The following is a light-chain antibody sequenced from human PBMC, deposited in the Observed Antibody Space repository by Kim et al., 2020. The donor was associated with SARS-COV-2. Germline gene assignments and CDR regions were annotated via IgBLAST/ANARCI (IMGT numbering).Light chain of an antibody. Sequence: QSALTQPASVSGSPGQSITISCTGTSSDVGGYNFVSWYQQHPGKAPKLMIYNVNKRPSGVSNRFSGSKSGNTASLTISGLQAEDEADYYCSSYAGSSTWVFGGGNKLTVL. CDR1: SSDVGGYNF. V-gene: IGLV2-14*01. CDR2: NVN. CDR3: SSYAGSSTWV. J-gene: IGLJ3*02.